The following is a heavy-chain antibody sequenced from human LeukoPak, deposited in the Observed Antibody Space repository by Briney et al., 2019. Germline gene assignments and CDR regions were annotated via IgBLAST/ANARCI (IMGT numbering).Heavy chain of an antibody. CDR2: LYTSGST. CDR3: ARGGSSGYYYG. CDR1: GGSISSYY. V-gene: IGHV4-4*07. Sequence: SETLSLTCTVSGGSISSYYWSWIRQPAGKGLEWIGHLYTSGSTNYNPSLKSRVTMSVDTSKNQFSLKLTSMTAADTAVYYCARGGSSGYYYGWGQGTLVTVPS. J-gene: IGHJ4*02. D-gene: IGHD3-22*01.